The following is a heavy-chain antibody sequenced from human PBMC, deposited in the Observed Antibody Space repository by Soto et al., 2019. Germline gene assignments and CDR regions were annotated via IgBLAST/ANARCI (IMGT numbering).Heavy chain of an antibody. V-gene: IGHV4-30-4*01. CDR2: IYYSGNT. CDR3: ARGGVVGDNFYHFYGLDV. J-gene: IGHJ6*04. CDR1: GDSISSGDYY. Sequence: PSETLSLTCTVSGDSISSGDYYWTWIRQPPGKGLEWIGYIYYSGNTYYNPSLESRITISVDTSKNQFSLKLSSVTAADTAMYYCARGGVVGDNFYHFYGLDVWGKATTVTVSS. D-gene: IGHD4-17*01.